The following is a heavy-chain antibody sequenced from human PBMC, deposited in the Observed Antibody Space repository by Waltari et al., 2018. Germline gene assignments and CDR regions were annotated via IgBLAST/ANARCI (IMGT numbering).Heavy chain of an antibody. CDR3: ASTGYRLYYYYGMDV. CDR1: GGSISRYS. J-gene: IGHJ6*02. Sequence: QVQLQESGPGLVKPSETLSLTCTVSGGSISRYSWSWIRQPPGKGLEWIWYIYYSGSTNYNPSLKSRVTISVDTSKNQFSLKLSSVTAADTAVYYCASTGYRLYYYYGMDVWGQGTTVTVSS. D-gene: IGHD5-12*01. V-gene: IGHV4-59*01. CDR2: IYYSGST.